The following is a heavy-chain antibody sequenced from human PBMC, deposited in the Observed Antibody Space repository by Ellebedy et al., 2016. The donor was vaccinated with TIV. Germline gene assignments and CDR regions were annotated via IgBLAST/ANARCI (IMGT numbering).Heavy chain of an antibody. CDR3: AKDRKKQRWLQSKYTGPYYFDY. D-gene: IGHD5-24*01. V-gene: IGHV3-23*01. CDR2: ISGSGGST. CDR1: GFTFSSYA. J-gene: IGHJ4*02. Sequence: PGGSLRLSCAASGFTFSSYAMSWVRQAPGKGLEWVSAISGSGGSTYYADSVKGRFTISRDNSKNTLYLQMNSLRAEDTAVYYCAKDRKKQRWLQSKYTGPYYFDYWGQGTLVTVSS.